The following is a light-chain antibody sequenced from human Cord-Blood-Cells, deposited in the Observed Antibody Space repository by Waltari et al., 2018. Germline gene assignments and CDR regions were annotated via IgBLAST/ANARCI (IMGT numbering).Light chain of an antibody. CDR1: TSDVRRYTL. CDR3: CSYAGSSTF. J-gene: IGLJ1*01. V-gene: IGLV2-23*03. Sequence: QSALTQPASVSGSSGQSLTISCLVTTSDVRRYTLASWYQQHPGKAPNLMIYEGSKRPSGVSNRFSGSKSGNTASLTISGLQAEDEADYYCCSYAGSSTFFGTGTKVTVL. CDR2: EGS.